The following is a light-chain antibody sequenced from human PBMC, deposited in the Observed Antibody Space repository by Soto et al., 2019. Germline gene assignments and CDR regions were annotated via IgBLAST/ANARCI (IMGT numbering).Light chain of an antibody. V-gene: IGLV3-21*04. CDR1: NIGSKS. J-gene: IGLJ1*01. CDR3: QVWDSSRDHPYV. CDR2: YDS. Sequence: SYELTQPPSGSVAPGKTARITCGGNNIGSKSVHWYQQKPGQAPVLVIYYDSDRPSGIPERFSGSNSGNTATLTISRVEAGDEADYYCQVWDSSRDHPYVFGTGTKVTVL.